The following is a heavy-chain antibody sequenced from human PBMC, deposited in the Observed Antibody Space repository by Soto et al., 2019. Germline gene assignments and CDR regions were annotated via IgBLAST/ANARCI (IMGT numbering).Heavy chain of an antibody. V-gene: IGHV3-23*01. Sequence: EVQLLESGGGLVQPGGSLRLSCAASGFTFSSYAMSWVRQAPGKGLEWVSAISGSGGSTYYADSVKGRFTISRDNSKNTLDLQMNSLRSEDTAVYYCAGYYYDSSGYLYWGQGTLVTVSS. CDR1: GFTFSSYA. D-gene: IGHD3-22*01. CDR3: AGYYYDSSGYLY. CDR2: ISGSGGST. J-gene: IGHJ4*02.